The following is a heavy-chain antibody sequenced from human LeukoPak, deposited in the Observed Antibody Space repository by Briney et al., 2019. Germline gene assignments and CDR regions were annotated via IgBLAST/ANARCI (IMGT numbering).Heavy chain of an antibody. CDR2: IKDDGSQK. J-gene: IGHJ3*02. CDR1: GLTFSNHW. D-gene: IGHD3-22*01. Sequence: GGSLRLSCVASGLTFSNHWMNWVRQAPGKGLEWVASIKDDGSQKYYVASVKGRFSISRDNAKNSLYLQMSSLRAEETAVYYCARQPHMIVVSGGNKGAFDIWGQGTMVTVSS. CDR3: ARQPHMIVVSGGNKGAFDI. V-gene: IGHV3-7*03.